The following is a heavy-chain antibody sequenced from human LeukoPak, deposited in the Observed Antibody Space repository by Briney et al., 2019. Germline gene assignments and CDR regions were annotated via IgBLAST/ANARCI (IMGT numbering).Heavy chain of an antibody. Sequence: GGSLRLSCAASGFTFSSYEMNWVRQAPGKGLEWVSYISSSGSTIYYADSVKGRFTISRDNAKNSLYLQMNSLRAEDTAVYYCARDPYFGDGDYWGQGTLVTVSS. CDR2: ISSSGSTI. J-gene: IGHJ4*02. D-gene: IGHD4-17*01. CDR1: GFTFSSYE. V-gene: IGHV3-48*03. CDR3: ARDPYFGDGDY.